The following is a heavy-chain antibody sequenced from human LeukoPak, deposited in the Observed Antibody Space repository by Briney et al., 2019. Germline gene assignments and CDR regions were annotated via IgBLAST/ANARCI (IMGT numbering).Heavy chain of an antibody. CDR3: AKGETYYDFWSGYYTEYYFDY. Sequence: GGTLRPTCAASGSTFSIYAMTWIRHAPAKGLEWVSAISGSGGSTYYADSVKGRFTISRDNSKNTLYLQMNSLRAEDTAVYYCAKGETYYDFWSGYYTEYYFDYWGQGTLVTVSS. D-gene: IGHD3-3*01. J-gene: IGHJ4*02. V-gene: IGHV3-23*01. CDR2: ISGSGGST. CDR1: GSTFSIYA.